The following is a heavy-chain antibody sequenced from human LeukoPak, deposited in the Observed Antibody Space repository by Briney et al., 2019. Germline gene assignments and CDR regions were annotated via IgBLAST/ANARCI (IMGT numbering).Heavy chain of an antibody. CDR2: INPNSGGT. CDR3: ARVRDYYYYMDV. CDR1: GYTFTGYY. J-gene: IGHJ6*03. V-gene: IGHV1-2*02. Sequence: GASVKVSCKAAGYTFTGYYMHWERQGPGQGLEWMGWINPNSGGTNYAQKFQGRVTMTRDTSISTAYMELSRLRSDDTAVYYCARVRDYYYYMDVWGKGTTVTVSS.